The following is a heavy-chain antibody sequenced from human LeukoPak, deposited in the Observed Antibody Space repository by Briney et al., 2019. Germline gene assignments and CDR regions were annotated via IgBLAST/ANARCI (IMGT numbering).Heavy chain of an antibody. Sequence: GESLKISCKGSGFSFTSYWIALVRQMPGKGLEWMGIIYPGDSDVRYSPSFRGQVTISADKSISTAYLQWGSLKASDTAVYYCARLASGSYYYYYYYMDVWGKGTTVTVSS. J-gene: IGHJ6*03. V-gene: IGHV5-51*01. D-gene: IGHD3-10*01. CDR2: IYPGDSDV. CDR1: GFSFTSYW. CDR3: ARLASGSYYYYYYYMDV.